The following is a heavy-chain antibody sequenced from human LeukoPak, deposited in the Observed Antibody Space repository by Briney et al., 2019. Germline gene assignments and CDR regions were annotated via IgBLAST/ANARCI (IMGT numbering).Heavy chain of an antibody. CDR2: ISSGSSTI. CDR3: ARGHTAVTRHFDF. V-gene: IGHV3-48*01. J-gene: IGHJ4*02. Sequence: GGSLRLSCAASGFTFSSYSMNWVRQAPGKGLEWISYISSGSSTIYYADSVKGRFTISRDNAKNSLYLDMNSLRAEDTAVYYCARGHTAVTRHFDFWGQGTLVTVSS. CDR1: GFTFSSYS. D-gene: IGHD4-17*01.